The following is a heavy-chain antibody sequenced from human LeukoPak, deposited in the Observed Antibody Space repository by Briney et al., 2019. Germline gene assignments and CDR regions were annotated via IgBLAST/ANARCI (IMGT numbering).Heavy chain of an antibody. J-gene: IGHJ4*02. CDR3: ATDYSNYFDY. CDR2: ISGSGGST. V-gene: IGHV3-23*01. D-gene: IGHD4-11*01. Sequence: QAGGSLRLSCAASGFTLSTYAMSWVRHPPGEGLGWVSTISGSGGSTYYADSVKGRFTIARDNSKNTLYLQRNSLRAEDMAVYYCATDYSNYFDYWGQGTLVTVSS. CDR1: GFTLSTYA.